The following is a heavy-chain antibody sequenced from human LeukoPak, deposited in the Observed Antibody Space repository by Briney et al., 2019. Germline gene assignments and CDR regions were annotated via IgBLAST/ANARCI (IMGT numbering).Heavy chain of an antibody. CDR1: GFTFSSYS. CDR3: AKSIAVAGLAGGRTFDY. CDR2: ISSSSSYI. V-gene: IGHV3-21*01. D-gene: IGHD6-19*01. J-gene: IGHJ4*02. Sequence: PGGSLRLSCAASGFTFSSYSMNWVRRAPGKGLEWVSSISSSSSYIYYADSVKGRFTISRDNSKSTLSLQMNSLRAEDTAVYYCAKSIAVAGLAGGRTFDYWGQGTLVTVSS.